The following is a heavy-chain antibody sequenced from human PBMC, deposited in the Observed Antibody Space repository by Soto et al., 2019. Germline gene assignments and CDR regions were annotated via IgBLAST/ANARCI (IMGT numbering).Heavy chain of an antibody. CDR2: IWHDGGNK. V-gene: IGHV3-33*01. CDR1: GFTFSSYG. Sequence: GGSLRLSCAASGFTFSSYGMHWVRQAPGKGLEWVAFIWHDGGNKFYAESVKGRFTISRDNSKNTLYLQMTSLSAEDTAMYYCARDGDVNTGFGKDYWGQGTLVTVSS. J-gene: IGHJ4*02. D-gene: IGHD3-16*01. CDR3: ARDGDVNTGFGKDY.